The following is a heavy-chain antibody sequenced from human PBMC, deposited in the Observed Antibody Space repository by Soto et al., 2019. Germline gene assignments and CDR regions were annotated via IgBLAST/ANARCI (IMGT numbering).Heavy chain of an antibody. J-gene: IGHJ4*02. CDR2: IIPMFSSS. Sequence: QVQLVQSGAEVKKPGSSVKVSCTASGGTFSDYAFSWVRQAPGQGLEWMGGIIPMFSSSSFAQKFQGRLTITADDSTCTAYMSLSRLGSADTAMYYCAKDIGFQQHLFVFDLWGPGTLVTVSS. CDR1: GGTFSDYA. V-gene: IGHV1-69*01. CDR3: AKDIGFQQHLFVFDL. D-gene: IGHD3-10*02.